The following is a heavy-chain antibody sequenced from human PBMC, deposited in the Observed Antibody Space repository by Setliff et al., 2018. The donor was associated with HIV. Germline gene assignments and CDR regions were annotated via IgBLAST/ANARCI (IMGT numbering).Heavy chain of an antibody. J-gene: IGHJ6*03. CDR2: MNPISGNT. V-gene: IGHV1-8*02. D-gene: IGHD6-19*01. CDR3: ARGAWYTSGWYSSRYMDV. CDR1: GYTFTSSD. Sequence: ASVKVSCKASGYTFTSSDINWVRQAPGQGLEWMGWMNPISGNTGYAQKFQGRVTLTRHTSISTAYMELNSLRSEDTAVYYCARGAWYTSGWYSSRYMDVWGKGTTGTVSS.